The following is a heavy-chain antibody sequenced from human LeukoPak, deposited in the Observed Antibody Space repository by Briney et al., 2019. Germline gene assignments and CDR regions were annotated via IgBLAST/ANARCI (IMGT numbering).Heavy chain of an antibody. J-gene: IGHJ3*02. V-gene: IGHV3-30*02. CDR1: GFTSNSYG. Sequence: PGGSLRPSCAASGFTSNSYGMHGVRQAPGKGRDGVAFTRYAGSKSYFPASLKGRFAHSRDNSKNTLYLQMSSLRPEDTAVYVCAKDGGSGSYFAFDIWGQGTMVTVSS. CDR2: TRYAGSKS. CDR3: AKDGGSGSYFAFDI. D-gene: IGHD1-26*01.